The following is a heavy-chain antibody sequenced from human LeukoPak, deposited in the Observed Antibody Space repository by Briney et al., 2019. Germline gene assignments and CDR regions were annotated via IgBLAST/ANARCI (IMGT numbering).Heavy chain of an antibody. CDR1: GFTVSRNY. CDR2: IYSGGTT. J-gene: IGHJ4*02. Sequence: GGSLRLSCAASGFTVSRNYMSWVRQAPGKGLEWVSVIYSGGTTYYADSVKGLFTISRDNSKNTLYLQMNSLRVEDTAVYYCLRGDRRDYWGQGTLVTVSS. CDR3: LRGDRRDY. V-gene: IGHV3-66*01.